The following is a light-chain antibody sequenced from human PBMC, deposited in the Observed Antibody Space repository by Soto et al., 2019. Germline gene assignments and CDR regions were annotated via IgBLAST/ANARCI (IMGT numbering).Light chain of an antibody. CDR3: NSYASNRLYV. J-gene: IGLJ1*01. CDR1: SSDVGGYNF. CDR2: EVT. Sequence: QSAPTQPASVSGSPGQSITISCTGTSSDVGGYNFVSWYQQHPGKPPKLIIYEVTHRPSGISSRFSASKSGNTASLTISGLQADDGADYYCNSYASNRLYVFGSGTKLTVL. V-gene: IGLV2-14*03.